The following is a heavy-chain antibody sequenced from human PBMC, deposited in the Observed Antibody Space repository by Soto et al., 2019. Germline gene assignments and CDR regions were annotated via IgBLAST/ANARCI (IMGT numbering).Heavy chain of an antibody. Sequence: QVQLVQSGAEVKKPGASVKVSCKASGYTFTNFGISWVRQAPGQGLEWMGWISAYNGNTNYAPNFQGIVTMTTDTSTSTAYMELRSLISDDTAVYYCARGVTPIDYWGQGTLVSVSS. CDR2: ISAYNGNT. CDR1: GYTFTNFG. CDR3: ARGVTPIDY. J-gene: IGHJ4*02. V-gene: IGHV1-18*01. D-gene: IGHD2-21*02.